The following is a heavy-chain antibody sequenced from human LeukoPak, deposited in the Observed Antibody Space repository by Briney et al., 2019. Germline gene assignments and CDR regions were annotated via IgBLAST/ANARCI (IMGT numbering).Heavy chain of an antibody. V-gene: IGHV3-21*01. CDR2: ISSSSSYI. D-gene: IGHD3-10*01. J-gene: IGHJ4*02. CDR3: EIGPPYYYGSGTTFY. Sequence: PGGSLRLSCAASGFTFSSYSMNWVRQAPGKGLEWVSSISSSSSYIYYADSVKGRFTISRDNAKNSLYLQMNSLRAEDTAVYYCEIGPPYYYGSGTTFYWGQGTLVTVSS. CDR1: GFTFSSYS.